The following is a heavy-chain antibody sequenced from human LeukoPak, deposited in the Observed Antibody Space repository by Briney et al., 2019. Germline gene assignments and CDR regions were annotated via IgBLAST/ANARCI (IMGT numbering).Heavy chain of an antibody. V-gene: IGHV3-30-3*01. D-gene: IGHD3-3*01. Sequence: PGGSLRLSCAASGFTFSSYAMHWVRQAPGKGLEWVAVISYDGSNKYYADSVKGRFTISRDNSKNTLYLQMNSLRAEDTAVYYCARVYDFWSGPSGHWGQGTLVTVSS. CDR2: ISYDGSNK. J-gene: IGHJ4*02. CDR3: ARVYDFWSGPSGH. CDR1: GFTFSSYA.